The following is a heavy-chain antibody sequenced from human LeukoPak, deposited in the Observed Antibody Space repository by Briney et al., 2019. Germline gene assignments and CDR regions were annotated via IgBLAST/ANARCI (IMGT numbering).Heavy chain of an antibody. V-gene: IGHV4-34*01. D-gene: IGHD6-13*01. J-gene: IGHJ4*02. CDR3: ARAPRGAAAGNYYFDS. CDR2: INHSGST. CDR1: GGSFSGYY. Sequence: SETLSLTCAVYGGSFSGYYWSWIRQPPGKGLEWIGEINHSGSTNYNPSLKSRVTISVDTSKNQFSLKLSSVTAADTAVYYCARAPRGAAAGNYYFDSWGQGTLVTVSS.